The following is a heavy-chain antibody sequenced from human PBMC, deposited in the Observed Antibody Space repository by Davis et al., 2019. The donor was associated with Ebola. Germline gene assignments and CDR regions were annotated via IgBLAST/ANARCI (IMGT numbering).Heavy chain of an antibody. CDR2: ISYDGSNK. D-gene: IGHD1-26*01. CDR1: GFTFSSYG. J-gene: IGHJ4*02. CDR3: AKGEGSGSYFDY. V-gene: IGHV3-30*18. Sequence: PGGSLRLSCAASGFTFSSYGMHWVRQAPGKGLEWVAVISYDGSNKYYADSVKGRFTISRDNSKNTLYLQMNSLRAEDTAVYYCAKGEGSGSYFDYWGQGTLVTVSS.